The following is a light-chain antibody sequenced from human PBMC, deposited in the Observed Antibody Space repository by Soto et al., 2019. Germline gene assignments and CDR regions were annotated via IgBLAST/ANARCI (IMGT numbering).Light chain of an antibody. CDR2: GNS. CDR1: GSNIGAGFD. V-gene: IGLV1-40*01. Sequence: QSVLTQPPSVSGAPGQRVTISCTGSGSNIGAGFDVHWYQQLPRTSPKLLVYGNSNRPSGVPDRFSGSKSGTSASLAITGLQAEDEADYYCSSYTTSSSYVFGTGTKVTVL. J-gene: IGLJ1*01. CDR3: SSYTTSSSYV.